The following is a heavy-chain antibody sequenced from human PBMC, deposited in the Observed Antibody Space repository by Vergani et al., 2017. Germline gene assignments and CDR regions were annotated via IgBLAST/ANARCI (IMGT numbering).Heavy chain of an antibody. CDR2: ISGSGVSA. D-gene: IGHD3-9*01. CDR3: AKQYFVAGNNLFDY. V-gene: IGHV3-23*01. CDR1: EFTFSNYA. J-gene: IGHJ4*02. Sequence: EVQLLESGGGLVQPGGSLRPTCAASEFTFSNYAMNLVRQAPGKGLEWVSGISGSGVSAYYTDSVKGRFTISRDNSKNMLFLQMNNLITEDTTIYYCAKQYFVAGNNLFDYWCREALVTVAS.